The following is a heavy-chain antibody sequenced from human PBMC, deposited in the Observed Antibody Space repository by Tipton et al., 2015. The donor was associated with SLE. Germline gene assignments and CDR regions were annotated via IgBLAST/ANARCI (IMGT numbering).Heavy chain of an antibody. CDR1: GGTFSSYA. V-gene: IGHV1-69*06. J-gene: IGHJ6*04. CDR2: IIPIFGTA. D-gene: IGHD3-9*01. Sequence: QSGAEVKKPGASVKVSCKASGGTFSSYAISWVRQAPGQGLEWMGGIIPIFGTANYAQKFQGRVTITADKSTSTAYMEPSSLRSEDTAVYYCARYDILTGTVDVWDKGTTVTVSS. CDR3: ARYDILTGTVDV.